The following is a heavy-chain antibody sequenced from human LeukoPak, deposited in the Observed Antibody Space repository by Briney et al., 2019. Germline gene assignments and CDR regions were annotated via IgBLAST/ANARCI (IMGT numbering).Heavy chain of an antibody. V-gene: IGHV5-51*01. Sequence: GESLKISCKVSVTSVASYWIGWVRQMPGKGLEWMGTIDPSDSDTRYSPSFQGQITISADKSISTAYLQWSSLKASDTAIYYCARFRSGYSDYWGQGTLVTVSS. CDR2: IDPSDSDT. D-gene: IGHD3-3*01. CDR1: VTSVASYW. J-gene: IGHJ4*02. CDR3: ARFRSGYSDY.